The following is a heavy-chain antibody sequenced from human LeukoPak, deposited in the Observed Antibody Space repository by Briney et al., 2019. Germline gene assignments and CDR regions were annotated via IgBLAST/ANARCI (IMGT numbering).Heavy chain of an antibody. Sequence: SETLSLTCTVSGGSISNSRHYWGWIRQPPGRGLEWIGSISYSGTTYSNPSLKSRVAMSLDTSKNQFSLKLSSVTAADTAVYYCARDEGQWLATRFDYWGQGTLVTVSS. D-gene: IGHD6-19*01. CDR1: GGSISNSRHY. CDR3: ARDEGQWLATRFDY. V-gene: IGHV4-39*07. CDR2: ISYSGTT. J-gene: IGHJ4*02.